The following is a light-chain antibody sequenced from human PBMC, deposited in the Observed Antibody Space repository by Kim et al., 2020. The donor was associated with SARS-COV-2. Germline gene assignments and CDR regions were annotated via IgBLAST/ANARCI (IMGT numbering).Light chain of an antibody. CDR3: QQYHNWPWT. V-gene: IGKV3-15*01. CDR2: GAS. CDR1: QTISSN. J-gene: IGKJ1*01. Sequence: EIVMTQSPVTLSVSPGERVTLSCRASQTISSNLAWFQQKPGQAPRLLIYGASTRAPGIPVRFSNSGSGTEFILTISSLQAEDFAIYYCQQYHNWPWTFGQGTKLEI.